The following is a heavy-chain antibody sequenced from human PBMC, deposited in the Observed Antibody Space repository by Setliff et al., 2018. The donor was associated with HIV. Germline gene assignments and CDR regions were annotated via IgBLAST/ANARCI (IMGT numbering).Heavy chain of an antibody. J-gene: IGHJ3*02. CDR2: ISVYNGNT. CDR1: TYTFSSYV. D-gene: IGHD2-2*01. Sequence: ASVKVSCKASTYTFSSYVINWVRQAPGQGLEWMGRISVYNGNTVYAQKLQGRVIMTTDTSTSTAYMELRSLRSDDTAMYYCATQRDIVMVPGQGGFDIWAQGKMVTVSS. CDR3: ATQRDIVMVPGQGGFDI. V-gene: IGHV1-18*01.